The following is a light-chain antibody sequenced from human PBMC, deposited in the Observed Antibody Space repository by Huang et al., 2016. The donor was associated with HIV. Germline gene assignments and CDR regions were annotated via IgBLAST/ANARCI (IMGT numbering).Light chain of an antibody. CDR2: AAS. CDR3: QQYFTSPPLT. CDR1: QGISSS. J-gene: IGKJ4*02. Sequence: DIQMTQSPSSLSAAVGDRDTITCRASQGISSSLDWYQQKPGRAPKLLVYAASRLGSGVPSRFSGRGSGTDYTLTISRLQPEDFATYYCQQYFTSPPLTFGGGTKVEIK. V-gene: IGKV1-NL1*01.